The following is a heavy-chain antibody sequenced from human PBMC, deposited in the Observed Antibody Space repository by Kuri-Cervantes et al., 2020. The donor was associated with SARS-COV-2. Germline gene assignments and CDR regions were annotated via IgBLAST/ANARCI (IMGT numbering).Heavy chain of an antibody. D-gene: IGHD6-13*01. V-gene: IGHV3-23*01. CDR2: ISGGGGST. CDR1: GFTFTSYA. CDR3: AKDVAAGTRAPPEYFQH. Sequence: GGSLRLSCATSGFTFTSYAMSWVRQAPGKGLEWVSTISGGGGSTYYADSVEGRFTISRDSSKNTLYLQMNSLRAEDTAVYYCAKDVAAGTRAPPEYFQHWGQGTLVTVSS. J-gene: IGHJ1*01.